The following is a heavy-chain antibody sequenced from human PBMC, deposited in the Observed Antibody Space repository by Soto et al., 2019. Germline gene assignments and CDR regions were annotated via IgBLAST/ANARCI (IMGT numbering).Heavy chain of an antibody. D-gene: IGHD3-9*01. CDR2: INPSGGST. V-gene: IGHV1-46*01. CDR3: ARNPLTYYDILTGSDGMDV. Sequence: GASVKVSCKASGYTFTSYYMHWVRQAPGQGLEWMRIINPSGGSTSYAQKFQGRVTMTRDTSTSTVYMELSSLRSEDTAVFYCARNPLTYYDILTGSDGMDVWGQGTTVTVSS. CDR1: GYTFTSYY. J-gene: IGHJ6*02.